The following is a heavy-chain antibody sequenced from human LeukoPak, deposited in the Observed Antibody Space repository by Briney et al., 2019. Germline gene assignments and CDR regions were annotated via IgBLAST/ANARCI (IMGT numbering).Heavy chain of an antibody. J-gene: IGHJ4*02. CDR2: ISWNSGSI. CDR3: AKDRARDSSGWYGPSDY. V-gene: IGHV3-9*01. Sequence: GGSLRLSCAASGFTFDDYAMHWVRQAPGKGLEWVSGISWNSGSIGYADSVKGRFTISRDNAKNSLYLQMNSLRAEDTALYYCAKDRARDSSGWYGPSDYWGQGTLVTVSS. D-gene: IGHD6-19*01. CDR1: GFTFDDYA.